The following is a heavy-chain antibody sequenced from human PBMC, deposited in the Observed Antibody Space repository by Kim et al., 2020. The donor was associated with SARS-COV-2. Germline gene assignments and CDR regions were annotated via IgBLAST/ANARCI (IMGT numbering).Heavy chain of an antibody. V-gene: IGHV3-20*01. CDR2: INWNGGST. D-gene: IGHD3-3*01. Sequence: GGSLRLSCAASGFTFDDYGMSWVRQAPGKGLEWVSGINWNGGSTGYADSVKGRFTISRDNAKNSLYLQMNSLRAEDTALYHCARDFVKTRYYYYYGMDVWGQGTTVTVSS. CDR1: GFTFDDYG. CDR3: ARDFVKTRYYYYYGMDV. J-gene: IGHJ6*02.